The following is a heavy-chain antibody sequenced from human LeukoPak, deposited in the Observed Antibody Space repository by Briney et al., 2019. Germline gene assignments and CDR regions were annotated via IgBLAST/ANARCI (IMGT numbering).Heavy chain of an antibody. J-gene: IGHJ3*02. V-gene: IGHV3-30*02. CDR1: GFTFSSYG. D-gene: IGHD1-26*01. CDR2: IRYDGSNK. CDR3: AKGPSRSGSESI. Sequence: GGSLRLSCAASGFTFSSYGMHWVRQAPGKGLEWVAFIRYDGSNKYYADSVKGRFTISRDNSKDTLYLQMNSLRAEDTAVYYCAKGPSRSGSESIWGQGTMVTVSS.